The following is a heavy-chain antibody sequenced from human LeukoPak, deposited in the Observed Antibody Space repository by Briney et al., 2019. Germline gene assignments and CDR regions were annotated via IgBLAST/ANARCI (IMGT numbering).Heavy chain of an antibody. CDR1: GVSISSTSYC. D-gene: IGHD3-10*01. J-gene: IGHJ5*02. CDR2: IYYSGRT. V-gene: IGHV4-39*01. CDR3: AQSLGASTWFGNWFDP. Sequence: SSETLSLTCTVSGVSISSTSYCWGWIRQPPGKGLEWIGSIYYSGRTYYNPSLKSRLTISVDTPKNQFPLKLSSVTAADTAVYYCAQSLGASTWFGNWFDPWGQGTLVTVSS.